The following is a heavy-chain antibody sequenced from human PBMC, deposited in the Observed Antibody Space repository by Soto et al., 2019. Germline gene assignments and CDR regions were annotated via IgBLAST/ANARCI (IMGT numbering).Heavy chain of an antibody. Sequence: EVQLLESGGGLVQPGGSLRLSCAASGFTFSSYAMSWVRQAPGKGLEWVSAISGSGGSTYYADSVKGRFTISRDNSKNTLYLQMNSLRAEDTAVYYCAKGLLEQLFEDYDAFDIWGQGTMVTVSS. D-gene: IGHD6-6*01. CDR3: AKGLLEQLFEDYDAFDI. CDR2: ISGSGGST. V-gene: IGHV3-23*01. CDR1: GFTFSSYA. J-gene: IGHJ3*02.